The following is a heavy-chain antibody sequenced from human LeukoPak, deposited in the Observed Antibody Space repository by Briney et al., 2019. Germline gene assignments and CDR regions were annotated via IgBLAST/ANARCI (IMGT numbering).Heavy chain of an antibody. CDR2: IYYSGST. J-gene: IGHJ4*02. D-gene: IGHD6-6*01. CDR1: GGSISSYY. V-gene: IGHV4-59*01. CDR3: ARAPRKGSSSWYFDY. Sequence: SETLSLTCTVSGGSISSYYWSWIRQPPGKGLEWIGYIYYSGSTNYNPSLKSRVAISVDTSKNQFSLKLNSVTAADTAVYYCARAPRKGSSSWYFDYWGQGTLVTVSS.